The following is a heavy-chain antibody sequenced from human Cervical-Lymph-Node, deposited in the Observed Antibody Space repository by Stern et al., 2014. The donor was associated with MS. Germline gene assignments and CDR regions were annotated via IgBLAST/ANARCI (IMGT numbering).Heavy chain of an antibody. CDR1: GYTFTLYD. V-gene: IGHV1-8*01. J-gene: IGHJ6*02. D-gene: IGHD2-15*01. CDR3: RSGGTYYYHGMDV. CDR2: MNRNSGNT. Sequence: AQLVQSGADVKKPGASVKVSCKASGYTFTLYDINWVRQAPGQGLAWMGWMNRNSGNTGYAQKFQGRVTMTRNTSISTAYMELSSLRSEDTAVYFCRSGGTYYYHGMDVWGQGTTVTVSS.